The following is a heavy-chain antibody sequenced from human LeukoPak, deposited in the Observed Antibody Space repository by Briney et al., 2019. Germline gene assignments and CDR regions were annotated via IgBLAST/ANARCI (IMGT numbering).Heavy chain of an antibody. V-gene: IGHV3-23*01. CDR3: ARANAYYYYYMDV. CDR2: VSAGGDST. Sequence: GGSLRLSCAASGFTFGNYAMSWVRQAPGQGLEWVSAVSAGGDSTYYADSVKGRFSISRDNSKNTLYLQTNSLRAEDTAVYYCARANAYYYYYMDVWGKGTTVTVSS. D-gene: IGHD2-8*01. CDR1: GFTFGNYA. J-gene: IGHJ6*03.